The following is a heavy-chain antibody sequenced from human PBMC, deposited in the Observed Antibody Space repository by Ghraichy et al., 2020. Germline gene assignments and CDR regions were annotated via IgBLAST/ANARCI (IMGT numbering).Heavy chain of an antibody. V-gene: IGHV3-21*01. CDR3: ARDPLSDY. J-gene: IGHJ4*02. CDR1: GFTFSSYN. D-gene: IGHD3-16*01. CDR2: ISYSGDDI. Sequence: GESLRLSCAASGFTFSSYNMNWIRQAPGKGLEWVSSISYSGDDIYYADSVKGRFTISRDNAKNSLYLQMNSLRAEDTAVYYCARDPLSDYWGQGTLVTVSS.